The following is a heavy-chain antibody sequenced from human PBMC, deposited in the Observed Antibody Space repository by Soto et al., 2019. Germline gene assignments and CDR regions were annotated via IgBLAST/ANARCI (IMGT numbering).Heavy chain of an antibody. CDR3: ARRGDWLLFGDGIDV. J-gene: IGHJ6*02. D-gene: IGHD3-9*01. Sequence: PSETLSLTCTVSGGSISSYYWSWIRQPPGKGLEWIGYIYYSGSTNYNPSLKSRVTISVDTSKNQFSLKLSSVTAADTAVYYCARRGDWLLFGDGIDVWGQGTTVTVSS. CDR1: GGSISSYY. CDR2: IYYSGST. V-gene: IGHV4-59*12.